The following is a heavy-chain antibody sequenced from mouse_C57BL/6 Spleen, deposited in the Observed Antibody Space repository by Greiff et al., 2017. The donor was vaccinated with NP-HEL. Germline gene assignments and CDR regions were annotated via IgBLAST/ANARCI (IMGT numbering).Heavy chain of an antibody. Sequence: VQLQQSGTELVKPGASVKLSCKASGYTFTSYWMHWVKQRPGQGLEWIGNINPSNGGTNYNEKFKSKATLTVDKSSSTAYMQLSSLTSEDSAVYYCAREDWDTGDFDYWGQGTTLTVSS. CDR3: AREDWDTGDFDY. J-gene: IGHJ2*01. CDR2: INPSNGGT. CDR1: GYTFTSYW. D-gene: IGHD4-1*01. V-gene: IGHV1-53*01.